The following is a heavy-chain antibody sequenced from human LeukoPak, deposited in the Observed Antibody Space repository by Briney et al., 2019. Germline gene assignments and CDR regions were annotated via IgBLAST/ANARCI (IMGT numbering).Heavy chain of an antibody. Sequence: PSETLSLTRTVSGGSISSSSYYWGWIRQPPGKGLEWIGSIYYSGRTYYNPSLKSRVTISVDTSKNQFSLKLSSVTAADTAVFYCARVGIGYSSGWYRVLWGQGTLVTVSS. CDR1: GGSISSSSYY. CDR3: ARVGIGYSSGWYRVL. D-gene: IGHD6-19*01. J-gene: IGHJ4*02. CDR2: IYYSGRT. V-gene: IGHV4-39*01.